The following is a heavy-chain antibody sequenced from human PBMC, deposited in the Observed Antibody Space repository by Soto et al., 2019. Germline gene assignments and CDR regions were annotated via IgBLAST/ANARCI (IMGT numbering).Heavy chain of an antibody. CDR3: AKSSPGRLFVVAV. D-gene: IGHD6-6*01. J-gene: IGHJ6*01. V-gene: IGHV3-23*01. CDR1: GFPLARYA. Sequence: GGSMRLSCAASGFPLARYAMNWVRQDPGKGLDWVSTISGVGYYTNYPDSAIIRYYADSVKGRLTISRDNSKTTLYLKINSLRAEDTPIYSCAKSSPGRLFVVAVWGHGTLVPFS. CDR2: ISGVGYYTNYPDSAIIR.